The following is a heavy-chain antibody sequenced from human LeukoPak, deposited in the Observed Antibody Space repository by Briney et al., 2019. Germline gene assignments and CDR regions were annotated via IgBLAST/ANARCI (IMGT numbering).Heavy chain of an antibody. CDR2: VYPGHSDT. D-gene: IGHD1-26*01. V-gene: IGHV5-51*01. CDR1: GYSFNTYW. J-gene: IGHJ4*02. CDR3: VRQGDGGSYYGC. Sequence: GESLKISCKASGYSFNTYWIGWVRRMPEKXXXXLGLVYPGHSDTRYGPFFRGKVTISADLSISTACRQWGSLKASDTAIYYCVRQGDGGSYYGCWGQGTLVTVSS.